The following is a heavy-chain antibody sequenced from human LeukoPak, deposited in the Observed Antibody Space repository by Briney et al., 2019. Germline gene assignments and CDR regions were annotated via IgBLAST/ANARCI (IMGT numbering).Heavy chain of an antibody. CDR3: ARNYFFSMDV. CDR1: GGSINNGDYY. Sequence: SETLSLTCTVSGGSINNGDYYWSWIRQPPGKGLEWIGYIYYSGSTYYIPSLKRRVTISVDTSKNQFSLKLTSVTAADTAVYYRARNYFFSMDVWGKGTTVTVSS. CDR2: IYYSGST. V-gene: IGHV4-30-4*08. J-gene: IGHJ6*03.